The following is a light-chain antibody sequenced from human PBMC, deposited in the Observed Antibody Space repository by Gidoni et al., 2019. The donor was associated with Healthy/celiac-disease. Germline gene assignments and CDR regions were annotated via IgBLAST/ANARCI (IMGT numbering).Light chain of an antibody. V-gene: IGKV3-15*01. CDR1: QSVSSN. CDR3: QQYNNWPTWT. J-gene: IGKJ1*01. CDR2: GAS. Sequence: EIVLTQSPATLSVSPGERATLSCRASQSVSSNLAWYQQKPGQAPRLLIYGASTRATGIPARFSGSGYGKEFTLTISSLQSEDFAVYYCQQYNNWPTWTFGQGTKVEIK.